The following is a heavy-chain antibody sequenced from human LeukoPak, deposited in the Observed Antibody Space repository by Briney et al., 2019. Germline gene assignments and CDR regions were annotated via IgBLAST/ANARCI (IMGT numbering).Heavy chain of an antibody. Sequence: SETLSLTCTVSGGSISSSSFYWGWIRQPPGKGLEWIGSLYYSGSTYYNPSLNSRVTISVNTSKNQFSLKLSSVTAADTAVYYCARWALYGGKPLYYWGQGTLVTVSS. CDR1: GGSISSSSFY. CDR3: ARWALYGGKPLYY. D-gene: IGHD4-23*01. CDR2: LYYSGST. J-gene: IGHJ4*02. V-gene: IGHV4-39*01.